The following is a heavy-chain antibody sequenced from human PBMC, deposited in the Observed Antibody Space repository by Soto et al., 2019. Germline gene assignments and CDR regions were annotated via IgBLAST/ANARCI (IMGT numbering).Heavy chain of an antibody. CDR2: IRSKAYGVTT. J-gene: IGHJ3*02. Sequence: GGSLRLSCTASGFTFGDYAMSWVRQAPGKGLEWVGFIRSKAYGVTTEYAASVKGRFTISRDDSKSIAYLQMNSLKTEDTAVYYCTRPRYNWNYGAFDIWGQGTMVTVSS. D-gene: IGHD1-7*01. V-gene: IGHV3-49*04. CDR1: GFTFGDYA. CDR3: TRPRYNWNYGAFDI.